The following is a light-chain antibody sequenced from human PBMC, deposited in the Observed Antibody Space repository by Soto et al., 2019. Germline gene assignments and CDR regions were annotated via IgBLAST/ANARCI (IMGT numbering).Light chain of an antibody. Sequence: QSALTQPASVSGSPGQSITISCTGTSSDVGRYNYVSWCQQHPGKAPKLIIYDVSNRPSGASNRFSGSKSGNTASLTISGLQAEDEADYYCSSYTSSSTVVFGGGTKLTVL. CDR2: DVS. V-gene: IGLV2-14*01. J-gene: IGLJ2*01. CDR3: SSYTSSSTVV. CDR1: SSDVGRYNY.